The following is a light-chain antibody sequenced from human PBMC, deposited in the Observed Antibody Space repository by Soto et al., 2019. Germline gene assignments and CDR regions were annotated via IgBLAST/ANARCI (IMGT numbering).Light chain of an antibody. V-gene: IGLV2-14*02. Sequence: QSVLTQPASMSGSPGQSITISCAGTNSDVGSHNLVSWYQHRPGKAPKLLIYEVTDRPSGVSDRFSGSKSGNTASLTISGLRAEDEADYYCSSYTSSTTYVFGTGTKVTVL. CDR1: NSDVGSHNL. CDR2: EVT. CDR3: SSYTSSTTYV. J-gene: IGLJ1*01.